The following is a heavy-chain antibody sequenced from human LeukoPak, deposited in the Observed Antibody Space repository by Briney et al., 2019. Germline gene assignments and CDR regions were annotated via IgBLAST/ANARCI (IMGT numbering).Heavy chain of an antibody. CDR3: AKDPPITMIGGPY. D-gene: IGHD3-22*01. Sequence: GGPLRLSCAASEFTFSSYAMNWVRQAPGKGLEWVSAISGSGGSTYYADSVKGRFTISRDNSKNTLYLQMNSLRAEDTAVYYCAKDPPITMIGGPYWGQGTLVTVSS. CDR1: EFTFSSYA. CDR2: ISGSGGST. V-gene: IGHV3-23*01. J-gene: IGHJ4*02.